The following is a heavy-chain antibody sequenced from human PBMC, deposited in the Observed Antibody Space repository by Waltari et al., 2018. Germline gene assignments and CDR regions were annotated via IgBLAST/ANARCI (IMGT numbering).Heavy chain of an antibody. V-gene: IGHV3-9*01. J-gene: IGHJ4*02. D-gene: IGHD1-26*01. CDR3: AKGPLSGSYYTTLFDY. CDR2: ISWNSGSI. Sequence: LEWVSGISWNSGSIGYAESVKGRFTISRDNAKNSLYLQMNSLRAEDTALYYCAKGPLSGSYYTTLFDYWGQGTLVTVSS.